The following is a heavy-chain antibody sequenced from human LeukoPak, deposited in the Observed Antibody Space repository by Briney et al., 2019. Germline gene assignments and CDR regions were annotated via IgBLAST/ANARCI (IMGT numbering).Heavy chain of an antibody. CDR1: GGSISSYY. Sequence: PSETLSLTCTVSGGSISSYYWSWIRQPPGKGLEWIGEIYHSGSTNYNPSLKSRVTISVDTSKNQFSLKLSSVTAADTAVYYCARVQSRLSWFDPWGQGTLVTVSS. CDR3: ARVQSRLSWFDP. J-gene: IGHJ5*02. CDR2: IYHSGST. V-gene: IGHV4-59*12.